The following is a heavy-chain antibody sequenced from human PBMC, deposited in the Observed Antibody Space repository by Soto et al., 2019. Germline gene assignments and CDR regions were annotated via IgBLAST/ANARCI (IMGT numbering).Heavy chain of an antibody. CDR2: ISGSGGTT. CDR3: AKDSWAIFGVPAGEYYAMVV. CDR1: GFTFENYA. D-gene: IGHD3-3*01. J-gene: IGHJ6*02. V-gene: IGHV3-23*01. Sequence: EVQLLESGGAPVQSGGSLRLSCVASGFTFENYAMSCVRQAPGKGLEWVSAISGSGGTTYYSDSVKGRFTISRDNSKNTVYLQMNDLRVEDAAEYFCAKDSWAIFGVPAGEYYAMVVWGQGTTVTVSS.